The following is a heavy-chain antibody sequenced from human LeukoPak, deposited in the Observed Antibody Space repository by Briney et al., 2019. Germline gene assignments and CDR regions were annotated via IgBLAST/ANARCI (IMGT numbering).Heavy chain of an antibody. CDR1: GGSISSYY. CDR3: ARRPIVGATFPFDY. CDR2: IYTSGST. Sequence: SETLSLTCTVSGGSISSYYWSWIRQPAGKGLEWIGRIYTSGSTNYNPPLKSRVTISVDTSKNQFSLKLSSVTAADTAVYYCARRPIVGATFPFDYWGQGTLVTVSS. D-gene: IGHD1-26*01. J-gene: IGHJ4*02. V-gene: IGHV4-4*07.